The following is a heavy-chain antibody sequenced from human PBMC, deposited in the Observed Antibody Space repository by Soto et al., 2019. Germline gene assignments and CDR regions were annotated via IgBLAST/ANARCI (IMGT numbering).Heavy chain of an antibody. CDR1: AFTFSDDA. Sequence: GGSLRLSCAASAFTFSDDAMSWVRQAPGKGLEWVSSISGNAGSTYYAGSVKGRFTISRDNSKNTLYLQMNSLRAEDTAVYYCAKGELATTPRRFDPWGQGTLVTVSS. V-gene: IGHV3-23*01. CDR3: AKGELATTPRRFDP. CDR2: ISGNAGST. J-gene: IGHJ5*02. D-gene: IGHD1-1*01.